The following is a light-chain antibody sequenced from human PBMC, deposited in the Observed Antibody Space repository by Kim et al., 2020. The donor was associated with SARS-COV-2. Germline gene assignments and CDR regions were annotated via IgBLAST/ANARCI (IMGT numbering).Light chain of an antibody. CDR1: SSNIGSNS. CDR2: YDD. Sequence: RQRVTISCSGSSSNIGSNSVSWYQHVPGKAPELVIYYDDLVPSGASDRFSGSKSGTSASLAITGLQSEDEADYYCAAWDDSLNALVFGGGTQLTVL. J-gene: IGLJ2*01. CDR3: AAWDDSLNALV. V-gene: IGLV1-36*01.